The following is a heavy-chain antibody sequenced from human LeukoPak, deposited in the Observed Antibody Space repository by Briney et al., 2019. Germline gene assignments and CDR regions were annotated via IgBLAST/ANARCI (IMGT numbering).Heavy chain of an antibody. CDR3: ATDRRRGLRYFDWFEPYFDY. CDR1: GYTLTELS. V-gene: IGHV1-24*01. Sequence: GASVKVSCKVSGYTLTELSMHWVRQAPGKGLEWMGGFDPEDGETIYAQKFQGRVTMTEDTSTDTAYMELSSLRSEDTAVYYCATDRRRGLRYFDWFEPYFDYWGQGTLVTVSS. D-gene: IGHD3-9*01. CDR2: FDPEDGET. J-gene: IGHJ4*02.